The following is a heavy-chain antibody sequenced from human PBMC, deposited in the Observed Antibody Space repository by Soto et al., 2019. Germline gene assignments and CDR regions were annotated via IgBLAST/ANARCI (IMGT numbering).Heavy chain of an antibody. CDR3: AGKRKERLTDYYYGMYV. J-gene: IGHJ6*02. D-gene: IGHD1-1*01. CDR2: IIPIFGTA. Sequence: ASVKVSCKASGGTFSSYAISWVRQAPGQGLEWMGGIIPIFGTANYAQKFQGRVTITADKSTSTAYMELSSLRSEDTAVYYCAGKRKERLTDYYYGMYVCGQGTTVTVSS. CDR1: GGTFSSYA. V-gene: IGHV1-69*06.